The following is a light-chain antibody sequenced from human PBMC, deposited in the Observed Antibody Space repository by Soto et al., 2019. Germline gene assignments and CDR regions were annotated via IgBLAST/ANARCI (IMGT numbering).Light chain of an antibody. CDR3: QNSDTWHTTST. J-gene: IGKJ1*01. CDR2: GAS. CDR1: QRVSSN. Sequence: VVTRSRGSLSVYQKKRVSLSCRAIQRVSSNLVWYPQKPGQAPRVLIYGASTRATGIPGRFSGSGSGTEFTLTIRRLQPEDFAVSSCQNSDTWHTTSTFGQGSKLDI. V-gene: IGKV3-15*01.